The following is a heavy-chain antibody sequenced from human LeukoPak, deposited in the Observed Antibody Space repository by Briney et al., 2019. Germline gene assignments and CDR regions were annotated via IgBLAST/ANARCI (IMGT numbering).Heavy chain of an antibody. CDR3: AAGEQLAHDY. J-gene: IGHJ4*02. CDR2: ISWNSGSI. CDR1: GFTFDDYA. V-gene: IGHV3-9*01. D-gene: IGHD6-6*01. Sequence: PGGSLRLSCAASGFTFDDYAMHWVRQAPGKGLEWVSGISWNSGSIGYADSVKGRFTISRDNAKNSLYLQMNSLRAEDTALYYCAAGEQLAHDYWGQGTLVTVSS.